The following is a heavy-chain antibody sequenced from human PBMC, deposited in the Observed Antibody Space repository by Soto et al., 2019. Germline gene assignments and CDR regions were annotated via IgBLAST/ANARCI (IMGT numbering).Heavy chain of an antibody. V-gene: IGHV1-69*13. CDR1: GYSFTAYS. J-gene: IGHJ4*02. CDR3: VRDSGAKLSSS. CDR2: IVPIYRTA. Sequence: SVKVSCKASGYSFTAYSLYWVRQAPGQGLEWVGGIVPIYRTADYAQKFQGRVTITADESARTSYMELRSLKSQDTAVYYCVRDSGAKLSSSWGQGTLVTVSS. D-gene: IGHD6-13*01.